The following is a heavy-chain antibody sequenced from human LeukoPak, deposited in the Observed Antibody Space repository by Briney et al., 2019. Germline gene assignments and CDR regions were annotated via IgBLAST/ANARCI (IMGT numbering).Heavy chain of an antibody. CDR3: ARVSGYSGYDSSYYYMDV. V-gene: IGHV4-31*03. J-gene: IGHJ6*03. D-gene: IGHD5-12*01. CDR2: IYYSGST. Sequence: SQTLSLTCTVSGGSISSGAYYWSWIRQHPGKGLEWIGYIYYSGSTYYNPSPKSRLTISVDTSKNQFFLKLSSATAADTAVYYCARVSGYSGYDSSYYYMDVWGKGTTVTVSS. CDR1: GGSISSGAYY.